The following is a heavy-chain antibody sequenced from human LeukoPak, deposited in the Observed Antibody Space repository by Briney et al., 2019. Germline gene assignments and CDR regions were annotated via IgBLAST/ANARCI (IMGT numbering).Heavy chain of an antibody. J-gene: IGHJ4*02. CDR1: GGSFSGYY. D-gene: IGHD3-22*01. V-gene: IGHV4-34*01. CDR3: ARATYYYDSSGPLRVDY. CDR2: INHSGST. Sequence: PSETLSHTCAVYGGSFSGYYWSWIRQPPGKGLEWIGEINHSGSTNYNPSLKSRVTISVDTSKNQFSLKLSSVTAADTAVYYCARATYYYDSSGPLRVDYWGQGTLVTVSS.